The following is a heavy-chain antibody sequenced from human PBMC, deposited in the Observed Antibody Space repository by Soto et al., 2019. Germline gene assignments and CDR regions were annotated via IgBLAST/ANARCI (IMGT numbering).Heavy chain of an antibody. CDR2: ISSSSSTI. V-gene: IGHV3-48*01. D-gene: IGHD5-18*01. CDR1: GFTFSSYN. J-gene: IGHJ4*02. CDR3: ARDSTGTAMN. Sequence: EVQLVESGGGLVQPGGSLRLSCAASGFTFSSYNMNWVRQAPGKGLEWVSYISSSSSTIYYADSVKGRFTISRDNAKNSLYLQMNSLRAEDKAVYYCARDSTGTAMNWGQGTLVTVSS.